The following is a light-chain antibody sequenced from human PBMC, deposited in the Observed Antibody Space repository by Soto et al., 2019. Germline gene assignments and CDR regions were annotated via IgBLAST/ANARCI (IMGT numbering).Light chain of an antibody. CDR3: QEYKTGPGYN. V-gene: IGKV1-5*03. CDR2: KTS. J-gene: IGKJ2*01. CDR1: QSFGRW. Sequence: DIQMTQSPSTLSASVGDRVTITCRASQSFGRWLAWYQQKPGKAPELLIYKTSTLERGVPSRFSGSGSGTEFTLTISSPQPDDFATYYCQEYKTGPGYNFGQGTRLEIK.